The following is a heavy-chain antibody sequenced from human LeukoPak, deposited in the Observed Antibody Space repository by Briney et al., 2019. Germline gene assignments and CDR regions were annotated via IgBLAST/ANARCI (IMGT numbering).Heavy chain of an antibody. CDR1: GDSISSRTYY. V-gene: IGHV4-31*03. J-gene: IGHJ5*02. CDR2: IWNSGST. CDR3: ATDVSTTFPNWFDP. D-gene: IGHD1-1*01. Sequence: SETLSLTCSVSGDSISSRTYYWTWIRQHPEKGLEWIGYIWNSGSTNYNPSLKSRVTISVDTSKNQFSLKLTSVTAADTAVYYCATDVSTTFPNWFDPWGQGILVIVSS.